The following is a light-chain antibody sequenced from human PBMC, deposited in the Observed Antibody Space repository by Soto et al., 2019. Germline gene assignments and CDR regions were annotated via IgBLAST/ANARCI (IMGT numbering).Light chain of an antibody. J-gene: IGKJ1*01. Sequence: EIVLTQSPGTLSLSPGERATLSCRASQSVSSYLAWYQQKPGQAPRLLIYDASNRATGIPARFSGSGSGTDFTLTISSLEPEDFALYYCQQRSNWPRTFGQGTKVDIK. CDR1: QSVSSY. V-gene: IGKV3-11*01. CDR3: QQRSNWPRT. CDR2: DAS.